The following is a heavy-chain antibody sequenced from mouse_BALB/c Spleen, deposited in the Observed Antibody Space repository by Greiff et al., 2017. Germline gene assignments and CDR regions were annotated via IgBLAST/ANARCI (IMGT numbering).Heavy chain of an antibody. V-gene: IGHV5-17*02. CDR2: ISSGSSTI. D-gene: IGHD1-1*01. J-gene: IGHJ4*01. CDR3: ARRITTVVATGGYAMDY. Sequence: EVKLVESGGGLVQPGGSRKLSCAASGFTFSSFGMHWVRQAPEKGLEWVAYISSGSSTIYYADTVKGRFTISRDNPKNTLFLQMTSLRSEDTAMYYCARRITTVVATGGYAMDYWGQGTSVTVSS. CDR1: GFTFSSFG.